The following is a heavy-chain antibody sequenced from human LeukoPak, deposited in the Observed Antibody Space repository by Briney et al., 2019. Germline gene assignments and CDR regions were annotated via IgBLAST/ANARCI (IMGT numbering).Heavy chain of an antibody. CDR2: IYYSGST. CDR1: GGSISSGGYY. CDR3: ARTLRYFDWSPLYGMDV. D-gene: IGHD3-9*01. Sequence: SQTLSLTCTVSGGSISSGGYYWSWIRQHPGKGLEWIGYIYYSGSTYYNPSLKSRVTISVDTSKNQFSLKLSSVTAADTAVYYCARTLRYFDWSPLYGMDVWGQGTTVTVSS. J-gene: IGHJ6*02. V-gene: IGHV4-31*03.